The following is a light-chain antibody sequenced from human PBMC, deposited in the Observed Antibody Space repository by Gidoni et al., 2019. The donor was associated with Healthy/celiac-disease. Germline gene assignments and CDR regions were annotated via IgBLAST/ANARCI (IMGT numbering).Light chain of an antibody. CDR1: QSVSSY. Sequence: EIVLTQSPATLSLSPGERATLSCRSSQSVSSYLAWYQQKPGQAPRLLTYVASNRATGNPGRFRGSGSGTDFTLTISSLEPEDFAVYYCQQRSNWPPITFGQGTRLEIK. CDR2: VAS. CDR3: QQRSNWPPIT. J-gene: IGKJ5*01. V-gene: IGKV3-11*01.